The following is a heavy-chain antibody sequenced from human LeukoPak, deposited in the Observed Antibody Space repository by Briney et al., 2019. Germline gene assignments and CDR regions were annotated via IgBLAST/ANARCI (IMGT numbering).Heavy chain of an antibody. Sequence: PGGSLRLSCAASGFTFSSYWMSWVRQAPGKGLEWVSAISGSGGSTYYADSVKGRFTISRDNSKNTLYLQMNSLRAEDTAVYYCAKDLLDPRGCSGGSPCVGAFDYWGQGTLVTVSS. CDR3: AKDLLDPRGCSGGSPCVGAFDY. D-gene: IGHD2-15*01. CDR2: ISGSGGST. V-gene: IGHV3-23*01. J-gene: IGHJ4*02. CDR1: GFTFSSYW.